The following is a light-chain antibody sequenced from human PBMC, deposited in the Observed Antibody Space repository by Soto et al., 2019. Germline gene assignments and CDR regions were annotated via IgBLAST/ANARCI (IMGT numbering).Light chain of an antibody. Sequence: QSVLTQPPAVSGAPGQWVSLSCAGSSSNIGAGYDVHWYQQLPGTAPKLLIYANNNRPSGVPDRFSGSKSGTSASLAIAGLQAEDEADYYCQSYDSSLSVLYVFGTGTKVTVL. CDR1: SSNIGAGYD. J-gene: IGLJ1*01. CDR3: QSYDSSLSVLYV. CDR2: ANN. V-gene: IGLV1-40*01.